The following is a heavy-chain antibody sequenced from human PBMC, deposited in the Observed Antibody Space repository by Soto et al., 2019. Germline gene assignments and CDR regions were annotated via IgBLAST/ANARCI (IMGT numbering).Heavy chain of an antibody. CDR1: GYNFTSYD. CDR3: AAPTIFGVVINYYYYGMDV. J-gene: IGHJ6*02. D-gene: IGHD3-3*01. CDR2: MNPSSGNT. Sequence: ASVKVSCKASGYNFTSYDINWVRQATGQGLEWMGWMNPSSGNTGYAQKFQGRVTMTRDTSISTAYMELSSLRSEDTAVYYCAAPTIFGVVINYYYYGMDVWGQGTTV. V-gene: IGHV1-8*01.